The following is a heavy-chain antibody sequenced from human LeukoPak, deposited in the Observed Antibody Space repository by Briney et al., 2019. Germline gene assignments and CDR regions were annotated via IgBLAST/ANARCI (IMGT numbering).Heavy chain of an antibody. CDR2: ISGSGGNT. CDR1: EFTFSSYA. J-gene: IGHJ4*02. Sequence: GGSLRLSCAASEFTFSSYAMSWVRQAPGKGLEWVSAISGSGGNTYYADSVKGRFTISRDNSKNTLYLQMNSLRAEDTAVYYCAKDRRGYSSSWNYWGQGTLVTVSS. CDR3: AKDRRGYSSSWNY. D-gene: IGHD6-13*01. V-gene: IGHV3-23*01.